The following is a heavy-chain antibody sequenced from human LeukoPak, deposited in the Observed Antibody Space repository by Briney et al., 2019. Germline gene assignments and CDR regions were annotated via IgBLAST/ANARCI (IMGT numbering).Heavy chain of an antibody. CDR1: GFTFSSYA. CDR3: AKSYNGYESKPDY. Sequence: GGSLRLSCAASGFTFSSYAMSWVRQAPGKGLEWVSSISNSGGRTFYTDSVKGRFTISSDNSKITLYLQMNSLRAEDTAVYYCAKSYNGYESKPDYWGQGTLVTVSS. CDR2: ISNSGGRT. D-gene: IGHD5-12*01. J-gene: IGHJ4*02. V-gene: IGHV3-23*01.